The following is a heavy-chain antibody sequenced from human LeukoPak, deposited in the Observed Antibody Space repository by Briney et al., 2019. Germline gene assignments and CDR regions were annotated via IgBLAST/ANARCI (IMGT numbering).Heavy chain of an antibody. CDR1: GFSFSSYW. Sequence: PGGSLRLSCAASGFSFSSYWMSWVRQAPGKGLEWVANIKQDGSEKYYVDSVKGRFTISRDDAKNSLDLQMNSLRAEDTAVYYCARVGDGNNRFGLLDAFDIWGQGTMVTVS. CDR2: IKQDGSEK. CDR3: ARVGDGNNRFGLLDAFDI. D-gene: IGHD5-24*01. J-gene: IGHJ3*02. V-gene: IGHV3-7*01.